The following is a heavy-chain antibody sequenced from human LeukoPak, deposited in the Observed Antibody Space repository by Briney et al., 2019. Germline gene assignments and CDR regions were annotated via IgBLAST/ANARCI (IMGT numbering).Heavy chain of an antibody. J-gene: IGHJ5*02. CDR2: ISGSGGST. CDR1: GFTLTSYA. D-gene: IGHD6-13*01. CDR3: AKPRPSYSSSWYDH. Sequence: GGSLRLSCAASGFTLTSYAMSWVRQAPGKGLEWVSAISGSGGSTYYADSVKGRFTISRDNSKNTLYLQMNSLRAEDTAVYYCAKPRPSYSSSWYDHWGQGTLVTVSS. V-gene: IGHV3-23*01.